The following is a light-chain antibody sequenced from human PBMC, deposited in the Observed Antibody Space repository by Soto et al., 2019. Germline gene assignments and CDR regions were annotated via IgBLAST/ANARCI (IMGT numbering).Light chain of an antibody. CDR2: GTS. Sequence: EIVLTQSPGTLSLSPGDGATLSCRASQSLSVSYMAWYQQRPGQAPRLLIYGTSTRAAGVPDRFSGSGSGTDFTLAISRLEPEDFAVYYCHQFGDSPQTFGQGTKVDIK. J-gene: IGKJ1*01. CDR3: HQFGDSPQT. V-gene: IGKV3-20*01. CDR1: QSLSVSY.